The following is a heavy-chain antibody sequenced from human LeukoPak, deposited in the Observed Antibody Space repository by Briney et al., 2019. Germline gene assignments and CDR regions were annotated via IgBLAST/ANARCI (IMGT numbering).Heavy chain of an antibody. V-gene: IGHV4-4*07. D-gene: IGHD3-3*01. CDR2: IYTTGST. CDR1: GGSISSYY. CDR3: AREPVFGVVIVAAFDI. Sequence: PSETLSLTCTVSGGSISSYYWSWIRQPAGKGLEWIGRIYTTGSTNYNPSLKSRVTMSVDTSKNQFSLKLSSVTAADTAVYYCAREPVFGVVIVAAFDIWGQGTMVTVSS. J-gene: IGHJ3*02.